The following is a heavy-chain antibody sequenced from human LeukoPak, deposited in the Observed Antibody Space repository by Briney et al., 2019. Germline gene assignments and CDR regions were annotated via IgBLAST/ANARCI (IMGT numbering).Heavy chain of an antibody. CDR1: GYTFTSYA. D-gene: IGHD3-10*01. CDR3: ARLWFGEGVLTSDY. CDR2: ISAYNGNT. Sequence: ASMKVSCKASGYTFTSYAITWVRQAPGQGLEWLGWISAYNGNTNYAQRLQGRVTMTTDTSTSTAYMELRSLRSDDTAVYYCARLWFGEGVLTSDYWGQGTLVTVSS. J-gene: IGHJ4*02. V-gene: IGHV1-18*01.